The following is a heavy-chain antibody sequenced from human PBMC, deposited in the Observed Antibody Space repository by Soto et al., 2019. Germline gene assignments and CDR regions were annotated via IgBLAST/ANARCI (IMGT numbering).Heavy chain of an antibody. CDR1: GYTFTSYG. V-gene: IGHV1-18*01. Sequence: QVQLVQSGAEVKKPGASVKVSCKASGYTFTSYGISWVRQAPGQGLEWMGWISAYNGNTNYAQKLQGRVTRTTDTSTSTAYMELRSLRADDTAVYYCARGLTIFGVVMIYYYYGMDVWGQGTTVTVSS. CDR3: ARGLTIFGVVMIYYYYGMDV. D-gene: IGHD3-3*01. J-gene: IGHJ6*02. CDR2: ISAYNGNT.